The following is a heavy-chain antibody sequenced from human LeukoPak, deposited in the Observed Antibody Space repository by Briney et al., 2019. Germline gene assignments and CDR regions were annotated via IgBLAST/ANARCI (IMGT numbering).Heavy chain of an antibody. D-gene: IGHD6-19*01. Sequence: GGSLRLSCAASGFTFSSYGMHWVRQAPGKGLEWVAVIWYDGSSKYYADSVKGRFTISRDNSKNTLYLQMNSLRAEDTAVYYCASSGGGIAVAGTSPNFDYWGQGTLVTVSS. CDR2: IWYDGSSK. CDR3: ASSGGGIAVAGTSPNFDY. V-gene: IGHV3-33*01. J-gene: IGHJ4*02. CDR1: GFTFSSYG.